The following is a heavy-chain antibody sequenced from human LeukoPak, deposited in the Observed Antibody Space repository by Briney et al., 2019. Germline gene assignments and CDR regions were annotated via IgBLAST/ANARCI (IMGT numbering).Heavy chain of an antibody. V-gene: IGHV3-23*01. CDR3: AKEVVPAASDYYYGMDV. CDR2: ISGSGGST. Sequence: GGSLRLSCAASGFTFSSYAMSWVRQAPGKGLEWVSAISGSGGSTYYADSVKGRFTISRDNSKNTLYLQMNSLRAEDTAVYYCAKEVVPAASDYYYGMDVWGQRTTVTVSS. CDR1: GFTFSSYA. J-gene: IGHJ6*02. D-gene: IGHD2-2*01.